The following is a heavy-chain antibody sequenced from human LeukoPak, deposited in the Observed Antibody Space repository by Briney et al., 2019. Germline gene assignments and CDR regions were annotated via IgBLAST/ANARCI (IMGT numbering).Heavy chain of an antibody. J-gene: IGHJ4*02. CDR1: GGSISSSSYY. CDR2: IYYSGST. Sequence: SETLSLTCTVSGGSISSSSYYWGWIRQPPGKGLELIGSIYYSGSTYYNPSLKSRVTISVDTSKNQFSLKLSSVTAADTAVYFCARRIVVVVTTTESHYFDYWGQGTLVTVSS. D-gene: IGHD2-15*01. CDR3: ARRIVVVVTTTESHYFDY. V-gene: IGHV4-39*01.